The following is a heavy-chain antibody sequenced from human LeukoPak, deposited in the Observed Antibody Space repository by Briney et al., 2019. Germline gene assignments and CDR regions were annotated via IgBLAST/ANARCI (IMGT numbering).Heavy chain of an antibody. CDR2: IYYSGST. J-gene: IGHJ5*02. CDR1: GDSISSGGYY. D-gene: IGHD4-17*01. V-gene: IGHV4-31*03. Sequence: SQTLSLTCTVSGDSISSGGYYWSWIPQHPGKGLEWIGYIYYSGSTYYNPSLKSRVTISVDTSKNQFSLKLSSVTAADTAVYYCARYGDYVANWFDPWGQGTLVTVSS. CDR3: ARYGDYVANWFDP.